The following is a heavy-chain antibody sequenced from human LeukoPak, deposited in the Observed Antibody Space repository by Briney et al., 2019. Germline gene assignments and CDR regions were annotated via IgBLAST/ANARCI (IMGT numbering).Heavy chain of an antibody. Sequence: SETLSLTCTVSGGSVSSGSYYWSWIRQPPGKGLEWIGYIYYSGSTNYSPSLKSRVTISVDTSKNQFSLKLSSVTAADTAVYYCARGNGDLLDWGQGTLVTVSS. D-gene: IGHD7-27*01. J-gene: IGHJ4*02. CDR3: ARGNGDLLD. V-gene: IGHV4-61*01. CDR2: IYYSGST. CDR1: GGSVSSGSYY.